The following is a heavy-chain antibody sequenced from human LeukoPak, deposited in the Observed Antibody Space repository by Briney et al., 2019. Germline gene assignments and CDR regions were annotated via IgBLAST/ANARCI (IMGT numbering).Heavy chain of an antibody. V-gene: IGHV3-66*04. CDR1: GFTVSSNY. CDR3: ARHYYDSSGYYSFDY. CDR2: IYSGGST. J-gene: IGHJ4*02. D-gene: IGHD3-22*01. Sequence: GSLRLSCAASGFTVSSNYMSWVRQAPGKGLEWVSVIYSGGSTYYADSVKGRFTISRDNSKNTLYLQMNSLRAEDTAVYYCARHYYDSSGYYSFDYWGQGTLVTVSS.